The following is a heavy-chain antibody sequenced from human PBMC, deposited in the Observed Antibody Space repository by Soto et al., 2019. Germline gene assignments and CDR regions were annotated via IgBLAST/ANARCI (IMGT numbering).Heavy chain of an antibody. J-gene: IGHJ6*02. CDR3: ARQNYYSGMDV. Sequence: ASVKVSCKASGYTFASYFITWVRQAPGQGLEWMGWISAYNGNTNYAQMLQGRVTMTTDTSTATAYMEMTSLRSDDTAVYYCARQNYYSGMDVWGQGTTVTVSS. CDR1: GYTFASYF. V-gene: IGHV1-18*01. CDR2: ISAYNGNT.